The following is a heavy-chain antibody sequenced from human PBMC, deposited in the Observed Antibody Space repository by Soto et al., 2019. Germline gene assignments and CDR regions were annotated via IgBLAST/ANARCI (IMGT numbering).Heavy chain of an antibody. CDR3: ARVGGGGSECLDY. CDR1: CGSFSGYY. D-gene: IGHD3-16*01. CDR2: INHIGST. V-gene: IGHV4-34*01. Sequence: SETLSLTCAVYCGSFSGYYWSWIRQPPGKGLEWIGEINHIGSTNYNPSLKSRVTISVDTSKNQFSLKLSSVSVADTAVYYCARVGGGGSECLDYWGQGTLVTVSS. J-gene: IGHJ4*02.